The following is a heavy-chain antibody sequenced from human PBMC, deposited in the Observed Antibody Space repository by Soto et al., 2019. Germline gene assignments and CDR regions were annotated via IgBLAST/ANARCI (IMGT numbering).Heavy chain of an antibody. V-gene: IGHV1-2*04. CDR2: INPNSGGT. CDR3: ARDWIDIVVVPAAMDFGH. CDR1: GYTFTGYY. Sequence: RASVKVSCKASGYTFTGYYMHWVRQAPGQGLGWMGWINPNSGGTNYAQKFQGWVTMTRDTSTSTAYMELRSLRSDDTAVYYCARDWIDIVVVPAAMDFGHWGQGTLVTVSS. J-gene: IGHJ4*02. D-gene: IGHD2-2*01.